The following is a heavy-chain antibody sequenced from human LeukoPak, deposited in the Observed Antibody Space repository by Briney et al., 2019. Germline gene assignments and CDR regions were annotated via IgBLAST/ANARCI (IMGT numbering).Heavy chain of an antibody. CDR2: INPSSGST. J-gene: IGHJ5*02. D-gene: IGHD3-3*01. CDR3: ARVRGTRTIFGVVTNWFDP. CDR1: GYTLTRYY. Sequence: ASLKLSCKASGYTLTRYYMHWVRHATGQGIEWMGIINPSSGSTSYAQKFQGRVTMTRDTSTSTVYMELSSLRSEDTAVYYCARVRGTRTIFGVVTNWFDPWGQGTLVTVSS. V-gene: IGHV1-46*01.